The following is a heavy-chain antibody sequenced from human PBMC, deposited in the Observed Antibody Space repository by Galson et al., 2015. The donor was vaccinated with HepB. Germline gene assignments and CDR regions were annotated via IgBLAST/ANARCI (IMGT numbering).Heavy chain of an antibody. J-gene: IGHJ6*02. Sequence: SVKVSCKASGGTFSSYAISWVRQAPGQGLEWMGRIIPILGIANYAQKFQGRVTITADKSTSTAYMELSSLRSEDTAVYYCATLEDYYGMDVWGQGTTVTVSS. CDR2: IIPILGIA. V-gene: IGHV1-69*04. CDR1: GGTFSSYA. D-gene: IGHD5-24*01. CDR3: ATLEDYYGMDV.